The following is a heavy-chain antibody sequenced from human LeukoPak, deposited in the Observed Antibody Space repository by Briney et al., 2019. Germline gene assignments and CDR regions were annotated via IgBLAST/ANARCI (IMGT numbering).Heavy chain of an antibody. CDR1: GYTFTGYY. D-gene: IGHD3-22*01. V-gene: IGHV1-2*02. J-gene: IGHJ4*02. Sequence: ASVKVSCKSSGYTFTGYYMHWVRQAPGQGLEWMGWINPNSGGTNYAQKFQGRVTMTRDTSISTAYMELSRLRSDDTAVYHCARENYDSSGYPYDYWGQGTLVTVSS. CDR2: INPNSGGT. CDR3: ARENYDSSGYPYDY.